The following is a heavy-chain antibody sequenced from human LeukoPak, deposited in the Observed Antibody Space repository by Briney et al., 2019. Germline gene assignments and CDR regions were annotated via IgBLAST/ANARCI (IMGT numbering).Heavy chain of an antibody. D-gene: IGHD1-1*01. Sequence: ASVKVSCKASGYTFTNYPMHWVRQAPGQRLEWMGWINAGNGNTKYSQKFQGRVTITRDTSASTAYMELSSLTSEDTAVYYCARDGAPEGYYYFDYWGQGTLVTVSS. CDR2: INAGNGNT. V-gene: IGHV1-3*01. J-gene: IGHJ4*02. CDR3: ARDGAPEGYYYFDY. CDR1: GYTFTNYP.